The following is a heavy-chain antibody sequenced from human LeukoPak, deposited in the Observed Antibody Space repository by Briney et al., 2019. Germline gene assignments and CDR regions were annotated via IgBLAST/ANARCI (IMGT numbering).Heavy chain of an antibody. CDR2: IGGSGGST. CDR3: AKGSSVVPAAIYFDY. J-gene: IGHJ4*02. V-gene: IGHV3-23*01. CDR1: GFTFSSYA. Sequence: GGSLRLSCAASGFTFSSYAMSWVRQAPGKGLEWVSAIGGSGGSTYYADSVKGRFTISRDNSKNTLYLQMNSLRAEDTAVYYCAKGSSVVPAAIYFDYWGQGTLVTVSS. D-gene: IGHD2-2*01.